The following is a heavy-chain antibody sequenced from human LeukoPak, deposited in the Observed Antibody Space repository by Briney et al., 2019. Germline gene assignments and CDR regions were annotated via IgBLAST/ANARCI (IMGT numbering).Heavy chain of an antibody. J-gene: IGHJ4*02. CDR2: IYYSGST. V-gene: IGHV4-39*01. Sequence: SETLSLTCTVSGGSISSSSYSWGWIRQPPGKGLEWIGSIYYSGSTYYNPSLKSRVTISVDTSKNQFSLKLSSVTAADTAVYYCASFRIAVAGINYWGQGTLVTVSS. CDR1: GGSISSSSYS. CDR3: ASFRIAVAGINY. D-gene: IGHD6-19*01.